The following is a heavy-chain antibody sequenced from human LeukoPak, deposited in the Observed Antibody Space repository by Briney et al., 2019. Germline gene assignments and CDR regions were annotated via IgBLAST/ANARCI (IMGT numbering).Heavy chain of an antibody. CDR1: GDSISSGGYS. CDR3: ARAPFVPAAHFDY. J-gene: IGHJ4*02. Sequence: SETLSLTCAVSGDSISSGGYSWSWIRQPPGKGLEWIGYIYHSGSTYYNPSLKSRVTISADRAKNQFSLKLSSVTAADTAVYYCARAPFVPAAHFDYWGQGTLVTVSS. D-gene: IGHD2-2*01. V-gene: IGHV4-30-2*01. CDR2: IYHSGST.